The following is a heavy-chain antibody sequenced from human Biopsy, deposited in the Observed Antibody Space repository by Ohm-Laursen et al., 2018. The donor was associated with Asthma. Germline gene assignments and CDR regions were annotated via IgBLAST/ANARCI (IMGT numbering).Heavy chain of an antibody. CDR3: ARCQVGYSSGWSLLLKKIYYSGMDA. Sequence: SSVKVSCKAPGGTFSNFAISWVRQAPGQGLEWLGGIMTVFGATNYAQKFQGRVTITADESTSTAYMEVTSLRSEDTAIYYCARCQVGYSSGWSLLLKKIYYSGMDAWGQGTAVTVSS. J-gene: IGHJ6*02. V-gene: IGHV1-69*01. CDR1: GGTFSNFA. D-gene: IGHD6-19*01. CDR2: IMTVFGAT.